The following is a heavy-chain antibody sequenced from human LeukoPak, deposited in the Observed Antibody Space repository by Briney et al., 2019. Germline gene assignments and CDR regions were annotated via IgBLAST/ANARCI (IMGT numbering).Heavy chain of an antibody. CDR1: GFTYSNYW. V-gene: IGHV3-74*01. D-gene: IGHD1/OR15-1a*01. Sequence: QPGGSLRLSCVGSGFTYSNYWMHWVRQAPGKGPVWVSRINPDGTTTDYADSVKGRFTISRDNAKNLLYLQMNGLRADDTAVYYCAKDLSWNTAVRWGQGPLVTVSS. CDR3: AKDLSWNTAVR. J-gene: IGHJ4*02. CDR2: INPDGTTT.